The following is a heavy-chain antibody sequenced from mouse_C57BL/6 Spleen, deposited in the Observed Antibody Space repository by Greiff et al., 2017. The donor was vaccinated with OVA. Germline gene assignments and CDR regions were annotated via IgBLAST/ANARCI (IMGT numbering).Heavy chain of an antibody. CDR2: IDPNSGGT. J-gene: IGHJ2*01. V-gene: IGHV1-72*01. D-gene: IGHD1-1*01. Sequence: QVQLKQPGAELVKPGASVKLSCKASGYTFTSYWMHWVKQRPGRGLEWIGRIDPNSGGTKYNEKFKSKATLTVDKPSSTAYMQLSSLTSEDSAVYYCARFNYYGSSFYYFDYWGQGTTLTVSS. CDR1: GYTFTSYW. CDR3: ARFNYYGSSFYYFDY.